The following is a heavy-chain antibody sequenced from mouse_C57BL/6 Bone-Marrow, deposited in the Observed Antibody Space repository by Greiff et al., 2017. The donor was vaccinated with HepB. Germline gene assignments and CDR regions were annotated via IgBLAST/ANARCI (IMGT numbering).Heavy chain of an antibody. CDR3: ARSGVWENYFDY. CDR1: GYTFTSYW. CDR2: IHPNSGST. V-gene: IGHV1-64*01. Sequence: QVQLQQPGAELVKPGASVKLSCKASGYTFTSYWMHWVKQRPGQGLEWIGMIHPNSGSTNYNEKLKSKATLTVDKSSSTAYMQLSSLTSEDSAVYYCARSGVWENYFDYWGQGTTLTVSS. D-gene: IGHD4-1*01. J-gene: IGHJ2*01.